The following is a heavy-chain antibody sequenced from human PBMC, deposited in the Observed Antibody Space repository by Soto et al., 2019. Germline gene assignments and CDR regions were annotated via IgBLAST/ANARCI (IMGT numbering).Heavy chain of an antibody. CDR1: GFTFSRYV. CDR2: INSNGDST. CDR3: ARVPDLDYCSRTSCLYYFDY. D-gene: IGHD2-2*01. V-gene: IGHV3-23*01. Sequence: GGSLILSCVASGFTFSRYVMSWVRQAPGKGLEWVSTINSNGDSTYYADSVKGRFTISRDNSRNSLYLQVNSLRAEDTAVYYCARVPDLDYCSRTSCLYYFDYWGQGALVTGSS. J-gene: IGHJ4*02.